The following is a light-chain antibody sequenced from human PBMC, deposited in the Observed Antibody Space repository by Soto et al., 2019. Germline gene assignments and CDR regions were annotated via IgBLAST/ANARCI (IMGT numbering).Light chain of an antibody. J-gene: IGKJ2*01. V-gene: IGKV1-5*01. CDR1: QSISSW. Sequence: DIQMTQSPSTLSASVGDRVTITCRASQSISSWLAWYQQKPGKAPKLLIYDASSLESGVPSRFSGSGSGTAFTLTISSLQPDDVATCYCQQYNSSLYTFGQGTKLEIK. CDR2: DAS. CDR3: QQYNSSLYT.